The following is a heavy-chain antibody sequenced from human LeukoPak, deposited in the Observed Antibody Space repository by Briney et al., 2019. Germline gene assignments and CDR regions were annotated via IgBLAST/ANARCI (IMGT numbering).Heavy chain of an antibody. V-gene: IGHV3-21*01. CDR1: GFTFSSYS. D-gene: IGHD5-12*01. CDR2: ISSSSSYI. Sequence: PGGSLRLSCAASGFTFSSYSMNWVRQAPGKGLEWVSSISSSSSYIYYADSVKGRFTISRDNAKNSLYLQMNSLRAEDTAVYYCARGGDVDIVATTYFDYWGQGTLVTVSS. CDR3: ARGGDVDIVATTYFDY. J-gene: IGHJ4*02.